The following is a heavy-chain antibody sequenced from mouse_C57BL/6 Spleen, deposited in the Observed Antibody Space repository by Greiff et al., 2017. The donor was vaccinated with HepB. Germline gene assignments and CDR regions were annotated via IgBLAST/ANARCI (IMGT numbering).Heavy chain of an antibody. J-gene: IGHJ3*01. CDR2: IDPSDSYT. V-gene: IGHV1-59*01. CDR3: ARGGRLRRGAWFAY. D-gene: IGHD2-2*01. CDR1: GYTFTSYW. Sequence: VQLQQPGAELVRPGTSVKLSCKASGYTFTSYWMHWVKQRPGQGLEWIGVIDPSDSYTNYNQKFKGKATLTVDTSSSTAYMQLSSLTSEDSAVYYCARGGRLRRGAWFAYWGQGTLVTVSA.